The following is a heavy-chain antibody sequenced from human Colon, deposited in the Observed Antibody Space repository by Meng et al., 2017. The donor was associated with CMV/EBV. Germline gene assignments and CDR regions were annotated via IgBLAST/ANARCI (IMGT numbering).Heavy chain of an antibody. CDR2: INRDGSTT. Sequence: LSCAASGFTFSDDWIHWVRQTPGKGLVWVSRINRDGSTTNYADSVKGRFTVSRDNAKDTLYLQMNSLRAEDTAVYYCARAAPSGSYDFWGQGTLVTVSS. V-gene: IGHV3-74*01. D-gene: IGHD1-26*01. CDR3: ARAAPSGSYDF. CDR1: GFTFSDDW. J-gene: IGHJ4*02.